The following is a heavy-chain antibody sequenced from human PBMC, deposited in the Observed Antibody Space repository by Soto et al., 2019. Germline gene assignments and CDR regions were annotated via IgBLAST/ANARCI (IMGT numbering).Heavy chain of an antibody. J-gene: IGHJ6*02. CDR3: ARDGFGDPYYVYGMDV. Sequence: QVQLVQSGAEVKKPGASVKVSCKASGYTFTSYGISWVRQAPGQGLEWMGWISAYNGNTNYAQKLQARVTLTTDTSTSTAYMELTSLRSDDTAVYYCARDGFGDPYYVYGMDVWGQGTTVTVSS. CDR2: ISAYNGNT. V-gene: IGHV1-18*04. CDR1: GYTFTSYG. D-gene: IGHD3-10*01.